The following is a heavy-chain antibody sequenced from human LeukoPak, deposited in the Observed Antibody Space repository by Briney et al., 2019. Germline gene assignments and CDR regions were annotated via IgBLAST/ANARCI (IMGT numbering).Heavy chain of an antibody. Sequence: SETLSLTCTVSGVSISSYYWSWIRQPPGKGLEWIGYIYTSGSTNYNPSLKSRVTISVDTSKNQFSLKLSSVTAADTAVYYCARHEAGYYPDYFDYWGQGTLVTVSS. CDR3: ARHEAGYYPDYFDY. CDR2: IYTSGST. CDR1: GVSISSYY. D-gene: IGHD3-22*01. J-gene: IGHJ4*02. V-gene: IGHV4-4*09.